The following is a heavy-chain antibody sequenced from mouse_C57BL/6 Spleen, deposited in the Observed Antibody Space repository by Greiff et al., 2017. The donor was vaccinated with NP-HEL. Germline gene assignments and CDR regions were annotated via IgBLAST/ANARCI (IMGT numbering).Heavy chain of an antibody. Sequence: QVQLQQSGAELVKPGASVKISCKASGYTFTDYYINWVKQRPGQGLEWIGKISPGSGSTYYNEKFKGRATLTADKSSSTAYMQLSSLTSEDSAVYSCARSLAPEGSIDYWGQGTTLTVSS. CDR1: GYTFTDYY. V-gene: IGHV1-77*01. J-gene: IGHJ2*01. CDR3: ARSLAPEGSIDY. CDR2: ISPGSGST.